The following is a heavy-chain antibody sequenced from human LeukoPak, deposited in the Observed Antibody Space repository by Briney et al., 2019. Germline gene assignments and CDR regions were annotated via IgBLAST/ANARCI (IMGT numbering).Heavy chain of an antibody. J-gene: IGHJ6*03. CDR2: IYTSGST. Sequence: SETLSLTCTVSGGSISSYYWNWIRQPAGKGLEWIGRIYTSGSTNYNPSLKSRVTMSVDTSKNQFSLKLSSVTAADTAVYYCARVTVTTVNYYYYMDVWGKGTTVTVSS. CDR3: ARVTVTTVNYYYYMDV. V-gene: IGHV4-4*07. D-gene: IGHD4-11*01. CDR1: GGSISSYY.